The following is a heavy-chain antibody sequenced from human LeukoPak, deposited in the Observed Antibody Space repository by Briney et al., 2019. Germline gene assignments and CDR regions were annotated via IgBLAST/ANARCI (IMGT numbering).Heavy chain of an antibody. Sequence: PSETLSLTCAVYGGSSSGYYWSWIRQPPGKGLEWIGEINHSGSTNYNPSLKSRVTISVDTSKNQFSLKLSSVTAADTAVYYCARGPHYPQYYYDSSGAFDIWGQGTMVTVSS. J-gene: IGHJ3*02. V-gene: IGHV4-34*01. CDR2: INHSGST. D-gene: IGHD3-22*01. CDR1: GGSSSGYY. CDR3: ARGPHYPQYYYDSSGAFDI.